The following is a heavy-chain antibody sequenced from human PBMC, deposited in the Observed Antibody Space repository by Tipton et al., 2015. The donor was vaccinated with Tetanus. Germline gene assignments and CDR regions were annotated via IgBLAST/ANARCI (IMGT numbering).Heavy chain of an antibody. CDR1: GFTFSIYA. V-gene: IGHV3-23*01. D-gene: IGHD3-16*01. Sequence: SLRLSCAASGFTFSIYAMSWVRQAPGKGLEWVSTITGNGGTTYYADSVRGRFPISRDDSENTLYLQMNSLRVEDTAVYYCARDYTSYYAYYGVDVWGQGTTVTVSS. CDR2: ITGNGGTT. CDR3: ARDYTSYYAYYGVDV. J-gene: IGHJ6*02.